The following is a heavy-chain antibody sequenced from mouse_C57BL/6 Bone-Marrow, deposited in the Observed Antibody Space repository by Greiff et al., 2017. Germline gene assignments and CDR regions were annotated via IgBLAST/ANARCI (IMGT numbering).Heavy chain of an antibody. V-gene: IGHV2-5*01. CDR2: IWRGGST. Sequence: QVQLQQSGPGLVQPSQSLSITCPVSVFSLTSYGVHWVRQSPGKGLEWLGVIWRGGSTDYNAAFMSRLSITKDNSKSQVFFKMNSLQADDTAIYYCSTMVTTGPYAMDYWGPGTSVTVSS. CDR1: VFSLTSYG. D-gene: IGHD2-2*01. J-gene: IGHJ4*01. CDR3: STMVTTGPYAMDY.